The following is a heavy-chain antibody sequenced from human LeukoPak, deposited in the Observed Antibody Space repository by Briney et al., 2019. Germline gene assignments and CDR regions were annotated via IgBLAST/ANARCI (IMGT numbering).Heavy chain of an antibody. CDR2: ISSSSSYV. Sequence: PGGSLRLSCAASGFTFSSYSMNWVRQAPGKGLEWVSSISSSSSYVYYADSVKGRFTISRDNARNSLYLQMNSLRAEDTAVYYCARGSGSYYKGDYWGQGTLVTVSS. V-gene: IGHV3-21*04. J-gene: IGHJ4*02. D-gene: IGHD3-10*01. CDR3: ARGSGSYYKGDY. CDR1: GFTFSSYS.